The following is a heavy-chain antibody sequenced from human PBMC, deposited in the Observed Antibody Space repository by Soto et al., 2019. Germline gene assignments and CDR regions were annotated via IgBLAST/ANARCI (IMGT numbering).Heavy chain of an antibody. V-gene: IGHV1-24*01. CDR1: GYTLTELS. J-gene: IGHJ4*01. D-gene: IGHD3-10*01. CDR2: FDPEDGET. CDR3: ATGVTNFEHPPNHDY. Sequence: ASVKVSCKVSGYTLTELSMHWVRQAPGKGLEWMGGFDPEDGETIYAQKFQGRVTMTEDTSTDTAYMELSSLRSEDTAVYYCATGVTNFEHPPNHDYSSQRTPDTGSS.